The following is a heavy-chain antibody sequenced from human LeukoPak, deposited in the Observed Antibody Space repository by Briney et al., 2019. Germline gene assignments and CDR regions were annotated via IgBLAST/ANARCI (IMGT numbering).Heavy chain of an antibody. J-gene: IGHJ3*02. Sequence: GGSLRLSCAASGFTFDDYGMSWVRQAPGKWLEWVSGINWNGGSTGYADSVKGRFTISRDNAKNSLYLQMNSLRAEDTALYYCARTGGDMDPTDAFDIWGQGTMVTVSS. CDR1: GFTFDDYG. D-gene: IGHD2-15*01. CDR2: INWNGGST. V-gene: IGHV3-20*04. CDR3: ARTGGDMDPTDAFDI.